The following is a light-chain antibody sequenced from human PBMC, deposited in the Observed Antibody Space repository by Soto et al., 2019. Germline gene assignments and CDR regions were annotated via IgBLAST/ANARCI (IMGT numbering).Light chain of an antibody. CDR2: GAS. CDR1: QGIGYV. V-gene: IGKV1-39*01. J-gene: IGKJ5*01. CDR3: QQSYSTPRT. Sequence: IQTAQSPSSQSASVGDGVTISCRASQGIGYVFGWYQQKPGKPPKVLIYGASNLQSGVPPRFSGSGSGTDFPLTISSLQPEYFATYYRQQSYSTPRTFGQGTRLEIK.